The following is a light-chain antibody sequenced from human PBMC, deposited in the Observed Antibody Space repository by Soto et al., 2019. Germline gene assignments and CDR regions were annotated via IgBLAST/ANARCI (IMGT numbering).Light chain of an antibody. Sequence: DIQMTQSPSSLSASVGDRVTITCRASQSISSYLNWYQQKPGKAPKLLIYAASSLQSGVPSRFSGSGSGTDFTLTISSLQPEDFATCYCQQSYSTPITFGQGKRLDIK. V-gene: IGKV1-39*01. J-gene: IGKJ5*01. CDR1: QSISSY. CDR3: QQSYSTPIT. CDR2: AAS.